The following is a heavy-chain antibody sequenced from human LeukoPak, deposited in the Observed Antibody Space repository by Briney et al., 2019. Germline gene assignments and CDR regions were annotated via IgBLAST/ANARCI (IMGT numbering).Heavy chain of an antibody. CDR2: ISWNSGSI. J-gene: IGHJ4*02. CDR3: AKDDAFDY. CDR1: GFTFDDYA. V-gene: IGHV3-9*01. Sequence: GRSLRLSCAASGFTFDDYAMHWVRQAPGKGLEWVSGISWNSGSIGYADSVKGRFIISRDNAKNSLYLQMNSLRAEDTALYYCAKDDAFDYWGQGTLVTVSS.